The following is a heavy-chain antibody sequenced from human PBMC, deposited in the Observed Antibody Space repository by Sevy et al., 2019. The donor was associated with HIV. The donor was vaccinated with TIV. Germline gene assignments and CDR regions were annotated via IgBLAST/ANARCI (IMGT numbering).Heavy chain of an antibody. V-gene: IGHV3-30-3*01. Sequence: GGFLRLSCAASGFTFSSYAMHWVRQAPGKGLEWVAVISYDGSNKYYADSVKGRFTISRDNSKNTLYLQMNSLRAEDTAVYYCAAEGDHIYNSHFDYWGQGTLVTVSS. CDR3: AAEGDHIYNSHFDY. CDR2: ISYDGSNK. J-gene: IGHJ4*02. D-gene: IGHD2-21*02. CDR1: GFTFSSYA.